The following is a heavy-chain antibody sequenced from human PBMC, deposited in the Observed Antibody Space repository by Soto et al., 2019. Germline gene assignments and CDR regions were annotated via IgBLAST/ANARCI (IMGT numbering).Heavy chain of an antibody. V-gene: IGHV3-23*01. CDR2: ISAGGDT. D-gene: IGHD2-21*01. J-gene: IGHJ4*02. Sequence: GGSLRLSCVASGFVFSDYAMSWVRQAPGKGLEWVSAISAGGDTYYADSVKGRFTVSRANSKNTLYLQMNSLRAKDTAIYYCANVPIWCGGSSCYTEGFDSWGQGALVTVSS. CDR3: ANVPIWCGGSSCYTEGFDS. CDR1: GFVFSDYA.